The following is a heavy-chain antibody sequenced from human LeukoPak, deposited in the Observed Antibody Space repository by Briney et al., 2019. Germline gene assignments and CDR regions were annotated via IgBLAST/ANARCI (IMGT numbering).Heavy chain of an antibody. D-gene: IGHD3-22*01. CDR1: GFTFSSYA. V-gene: IGHV3-23*01. J-gene: IGHJ4*02. CDR2: ISGSGGST. Sequence: GGSLRLSCAASGFTFSSYAMSWVRQAPGKGLEWVSAISGSGGSTYYADSVKGRFTISRDNSKNTLYLQMNSLRAEDTAVYYCAKGADSSGYYGVLFDYWGQGTLVTVSS. CDR3: AKGADSSGYYGVLFDY.